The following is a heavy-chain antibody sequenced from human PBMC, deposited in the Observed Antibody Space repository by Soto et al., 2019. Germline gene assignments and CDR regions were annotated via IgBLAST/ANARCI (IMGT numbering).Heavy chain of an antibody. CDR1: GGSISSYY. J-gene: IGHJ6*02. Sequence: SETLSLTCTVSGGSISSYYWSWIRQPPGKGLEWIGYIYYSGSTNYNPSLKSRVTISVDTSKNQFSLKLSSVTAADTAVYYCARESAMVRGVHYYYYGMDVWGQGTTVPVSS. CDR3: ARESAMVRGVHYYYYGMDV. CDR2: IYYSGST. D-gene: IGHD3-10*01. V-gene: IGHV4-59*01.